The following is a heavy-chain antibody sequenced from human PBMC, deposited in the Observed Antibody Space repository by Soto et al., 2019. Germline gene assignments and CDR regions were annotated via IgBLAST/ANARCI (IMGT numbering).Heavy chain of an antibody. CDR1: GGSISSSDYY. D-gene: IGHD7-27*01. J-gene: IGHJ4*02. V-gene: IGHV4-30-4*08. CDR2: IFDSGTT. Sequence: SETLSLTCTVSGGSISSSDYYWGWIRQPPGKGLEWIGHIFDSGTTYTNPSLRSQVAISLDTSKNHFSLTLSSVTAADTAVYYCARGPSGDKVHYWGQGALVTVSS. CDR3: ARGPSGDKVHY.